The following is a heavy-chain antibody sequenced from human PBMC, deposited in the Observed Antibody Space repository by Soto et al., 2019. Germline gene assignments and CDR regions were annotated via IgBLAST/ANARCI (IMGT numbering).Heavy chain of an antibody. CDR2: INPNSGGT. J-gene: IGHJ6*02. CDR1: GYTFTGYY. D-gene: IGHD3-10*01. CDR3: ARGVTMVRGHGMDG. Sequence: QVQLVQSGAEVKKPGASVKVSCKASGYTFTGYYMHWVRQAPGQGLEWMGWINPNSGGTNYAQKFQGWVTMTRDTSISTGYMGLSRLRSADTAVYYCARGVTMVRGHGMDGWGQGTTVTVSS. V-gene: IGHV1-2*04.